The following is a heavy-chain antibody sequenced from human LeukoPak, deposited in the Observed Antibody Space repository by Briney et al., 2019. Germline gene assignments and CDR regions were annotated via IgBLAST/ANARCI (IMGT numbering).Heavy chain of an antibody. CDR1: GFTFSVFW. CDR2: ISPDGRST. CDR3: AGGTGFIIKD. J-gene: IGHJ4*02. D-gene: IGHD3-9*01. V-gene: IGHV3-74*01. Sequence: GGSLRLSCAASGFTFSVFWMFWVRQAPGQGLVWVSHISPDGRSTNYADSVKGRFTISRGNAKNSLYLQMNNLRVEDTAMYYCAGGTGFIIKDWGQGTLVTVSS.